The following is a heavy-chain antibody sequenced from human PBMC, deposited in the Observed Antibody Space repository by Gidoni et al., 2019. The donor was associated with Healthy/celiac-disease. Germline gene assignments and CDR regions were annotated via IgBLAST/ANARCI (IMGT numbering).Heavy chain of an antibody. CDR2: INHSGST. J-gene: IGHJ4*02. Sequence: QVQLQQWGAGLLKPSETLSLTCAVYGGSFSGYYWSWIRQPPGKGLEWIGEINHSGSTNYNPSLKSRVTISVDTSKNQFSLKLSSVTAADTAVYYCARNFKGGLTYYWGQGTLVTVSS. V-gene: IGHV4-34*01. CDR1: GGSFSGYY. D-gene: IGHD1-20*01. CDR3: ARNFKGGLTYY.